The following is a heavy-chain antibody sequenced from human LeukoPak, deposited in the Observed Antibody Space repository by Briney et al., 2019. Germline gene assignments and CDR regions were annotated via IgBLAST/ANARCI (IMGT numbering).Heavy chain of an antibody. Sequence: SVKVSCKASGGTFSSYAISWVRQAPGQGLEWMGRIIPILGIANYARKFQGRVTITADKSTSTAYMELSSLRSEDTAVYYCARGLGAGQQLVFDYWGQGTLVTVSS. CDR2: IIPILGIA. CDR1: GGTFSSYA. V-gene: IGHV1-69*04. CDR3: ARGLGAGQQLVFDY. J-gene: IGHJ4*02. D-gene: IGHD6-13*01.